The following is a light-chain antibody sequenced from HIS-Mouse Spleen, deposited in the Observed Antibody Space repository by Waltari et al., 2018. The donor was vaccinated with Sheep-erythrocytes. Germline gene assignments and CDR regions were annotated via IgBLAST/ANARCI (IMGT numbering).Light chain of an antibody. Sequence: DIQITQSPSSLSASVGTRVTLTCRASQSISSYLNWYQQKPGKAPKLLIYAASSLQSGVASRFSGSGSGTDFTLTISSLQPEDFATYYCHQSYSTPLFTFGPGTKVDI. CDR3: HQSYSTPLFT. V-gene: IGKV1-39*01. CDR1: QSISSY. J-gene: IGKJ3*01. CDR2: AAS.